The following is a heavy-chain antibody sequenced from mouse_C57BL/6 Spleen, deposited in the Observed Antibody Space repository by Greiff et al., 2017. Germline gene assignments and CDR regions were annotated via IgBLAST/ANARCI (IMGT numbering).Heavy chain of an antibody. J-gene: IGHJ3*01. CDR1: GYTFTSYW. CDR2: IDPSDSYT. Sequence: QVQLQQPGAELVMPGASVKLSCKASGYTFTSYWMHWVKQRPGQGLEWIGEIDPSDSYTNYNQKFKGKSTLTVDKSSSTAYMQLSSLTSEDSAVYYCAVLNYYGSSPAWFAYWGQGTLVTVSA. CDR3: AVLNYYGSSPAWFAY. D-gene: IGHD1-1*01. V-gene: IGHV1-69*01.